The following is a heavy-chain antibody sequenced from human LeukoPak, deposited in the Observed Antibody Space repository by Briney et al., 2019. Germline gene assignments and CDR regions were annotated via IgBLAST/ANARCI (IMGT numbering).Heavy chain of an antibody. J-gene: IGHJ5*01. D-gene: IGHD1-26*01. CDR1: GGSFSGYY. V-gene: IGHV4-34*01. Sequence: SETLSLTCAVYGGSFSGYYWSWIRQPPGKGLEWIGEINHSGSTNYNPSLKSRVTISVDTSKNQFSLKLSSVTAADTAVYYCARNGRELLGSNCFDPWGQGTLVTVSS. CDR2: INHSGST. CDR3: ARNGRELLGSNCFDP.